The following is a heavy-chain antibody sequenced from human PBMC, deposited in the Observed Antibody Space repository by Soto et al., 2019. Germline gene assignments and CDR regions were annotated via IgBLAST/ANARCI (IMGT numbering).Heavy chain of an antibody. J-gene: IGHJ4*02. CDR3: AREMKEDEFWSGYLHRFEN. V-gene: IGHV1-18*01. CDR2: ISAYNGNT. CDR1: GYTFTIYG. Sequence: ASVKVSCKASGYTFTIYGISWVLQAPGQGLEWMGWISAYNGNTNYAQKLQGRVTMTTDTSTSTAYMELRSLRSDDTAVYYCAREMKEDEFWSGYLHRFENRGPGTRV. D-gene: IGHD3-3*01.